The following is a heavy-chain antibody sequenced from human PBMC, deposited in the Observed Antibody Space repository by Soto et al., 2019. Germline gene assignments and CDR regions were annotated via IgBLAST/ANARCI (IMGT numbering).Heavy chain of an antibody. Sequence: QLQLVESGGGLVKPGGSLRLSCAASGFTFSDYYMSWIRQAPGKGLEWVSYISSSGSNIYYADSVKGQFTITRDNAMTSLYLQMNSLSAEDTAVYYCASHRAVAGPLDYWGQGTLVTVSS. V-gene: IGHV3-11*01. CDR2: ISSSGSNI. CDR3: ASHRAVAGPLDY. J-gene: IGHJ4*02. D-gene: IGHD6-19*01. CDR1: GFTFSDYY.